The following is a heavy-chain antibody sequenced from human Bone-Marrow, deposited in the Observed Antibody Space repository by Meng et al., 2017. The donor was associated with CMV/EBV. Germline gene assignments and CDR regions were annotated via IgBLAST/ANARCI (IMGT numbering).Heavy chain of an antibody. J-gene: IGHJ4*02. D-gene: IGHD3-10*01. Sequence: SETLSLTCTVSGDSIDNYYWNWIRRPPGKGLEWIGYVHYSGSTIYNPSLKSRVTISLHTPKSQFSLSLSSVTAADTAVYYCARWASGSRHFDYWGQGTLVTVSS. CDR2: VHYSGST. V-gene: IGHV4-59*01. CDR3: ARWASGSRHFDY. CDR1: GDSIDNYY.